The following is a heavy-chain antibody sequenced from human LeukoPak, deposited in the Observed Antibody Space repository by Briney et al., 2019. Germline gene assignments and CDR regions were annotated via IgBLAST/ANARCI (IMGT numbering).Heavy chain of an antibody. J-gene: IGHJ4*02. CDR3: AREGSPGTFDN. V-gene: IGHV3-64*01. D-gene: IGHD6-13*01. Sequence: PGGSLRLSCAASGFTFSSYSMNWVRQAPGKGLESVSAISSDGGSTYYGNSVKGRFTISRDISKNTLYLQMDSLRPEDMSVYYCAREGSPGTFDNWGQGTLVTVSS. CDR2: ISSDGGST. CDR1: GFTFSSYS.